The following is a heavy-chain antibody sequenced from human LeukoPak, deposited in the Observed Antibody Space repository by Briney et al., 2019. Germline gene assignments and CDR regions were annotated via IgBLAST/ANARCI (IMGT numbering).Heavy chain of an antibody. CDR1: GFTFSSYW. Sequence: PGGSLRLSCAASGFTFSSYWMSWVRQAPGKGREWVANIKQDGSEKNYVDSVKGRFTISRDNAKNSLYLQMNSLRAEDTALYHCARNNGMDVWGQGTTVIVSS. CDR3: ARNNGMDV. CDR2: IKQDGSEK. J-gene: IGHJ6*02. V-gene: IGHV3-7*03.